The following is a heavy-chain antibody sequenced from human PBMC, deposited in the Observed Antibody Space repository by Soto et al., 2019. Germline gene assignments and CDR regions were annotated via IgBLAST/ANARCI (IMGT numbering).Heavy chain of an antibody. J-gene: IGHJ5*02. CDR2: ITSDGKSK. CDR1: GFNFSNYW. V-gene: IGHV3-74*01. D-gene: IGHD2-21*02. Sequence: VHLVESGGGLVQPGGSLRLSCAASGFNFSNYWMHWVRQRPGEGLVWVSRITSDGKSKAYAESVKGRFAISRDNAKNTLYLQMNGLTAEDTAVYYCARESGDWPLNWFDPWGQGTLVTVSS. CDR3: ARESGDWPLNWFDP.